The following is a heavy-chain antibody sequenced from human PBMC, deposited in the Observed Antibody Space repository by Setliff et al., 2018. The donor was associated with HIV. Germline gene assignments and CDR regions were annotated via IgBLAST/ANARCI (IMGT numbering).Heavy chain of an antibody. Sequence: GGSLRLSCAASGFTFSSYWMSWVRQAPGKGLEWVANIKQDGSEKYYVDSVKGRFTISRDNAKNSLYLQMNSLRAEDTAVYYCARDPYYSGYYYFDNWGQGALVTVTS. J-gene: IGHJ4*02. CDR3: ARDPYYSGYYYFDN. CDR1: GFTFSSYW. D-gene: IGHD3-22*01. V-gene: IGHV3-7*05. CDR2: IKQDGSEK.